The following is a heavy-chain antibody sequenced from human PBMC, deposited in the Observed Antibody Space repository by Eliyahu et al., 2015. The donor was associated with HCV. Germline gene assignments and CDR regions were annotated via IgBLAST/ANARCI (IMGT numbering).Heavy chain of an antibody. CDR3: ARHSTETGVVVVAATPMGWFDP. CDR1: GYSFTSYW. J-gene: IGHJ5*02. Sequence: EVQLVQSGAEVKKPGESLRISCKGSGYSFTSYWISWVRQMPGKGLGWMGRIGPSDSYTNYSPSFQGHVTISADKSISTAYLQWSSLKASDTAMYYCARHSTETGVVVVAATPMGWFDPWGQGTLVTVSS. D-gene: IGHD2-15*01. CDR2: IGPSDSYT. V-gene: IGHV5-10-1*01.